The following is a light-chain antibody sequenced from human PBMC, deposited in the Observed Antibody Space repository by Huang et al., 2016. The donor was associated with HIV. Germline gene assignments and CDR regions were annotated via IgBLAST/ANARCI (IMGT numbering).Light chain of an antibody. CDR2: AAF. Sequence: AVQLTQFPPSLSASVVDRVTLTCRASQDIRTSLAWYQPKPGKAPKLLISAAFNLQSGISSRFSGDSAGTYCTLFISSLQPEDAATYYCQQLQDYPITFGRGTRLDIK. CDR3: QQLQDYPIT. V-gene: IGKV1D-13*01. J-gene: IGKJ5*01. CDR1: QDIRTS.